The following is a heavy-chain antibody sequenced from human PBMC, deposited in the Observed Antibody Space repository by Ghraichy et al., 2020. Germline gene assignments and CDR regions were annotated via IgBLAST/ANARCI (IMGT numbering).Heavy chain of an antibody. D-gene: IGHD3-3*01. CDR1: GGTFSSYA. CDR2: IIPIFGTA. CDR3: AREYSPDDFWSGYPNDY. V-gene: IGHV1-69*06. Sequence: SVKVSCKASGGTFSSYAISWVRQAPGQGLEWMGGIIPIFGTANYAQKFQGRVTITADKSTSTAYMELSSLRSEDTAVYYCAREYSPDDFWSGYPNDYWGQGTLVTVSS. J-gene: IGHJ4*02.